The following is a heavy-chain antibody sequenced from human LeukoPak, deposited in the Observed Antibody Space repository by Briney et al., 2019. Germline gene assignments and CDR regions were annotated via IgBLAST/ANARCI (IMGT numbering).Heavy chain of an antibody. Sequence: GESLKISCEGSAYSFTNYWLAWVRQMPGKGLEWMGIIYPGDSDIKYSPSFQGQVTISADKSISTAYLQWSSLTASDTATYYRARLGSSGPFDYWGQGTLVTVSS. CDR3: ARLGSSGPFDY. CDR1: AYSFTNYW. V-gene: IGHV5-51*01. CDR2: IYPGDSDI. D-gene: IGHD6-19*01. J-gene: IGHJ4*02.